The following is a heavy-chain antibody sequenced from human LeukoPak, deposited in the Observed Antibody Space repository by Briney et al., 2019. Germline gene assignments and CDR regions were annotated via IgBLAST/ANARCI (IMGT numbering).Heavy chain of an antibody. J-gene: IGHJ3*02. CDR3: AREPPGDRYAFDI. V-gene: IGHV1-69*13. Sequence: SVKVSCKAFRYTFTGYYMHWVRQAPGQGLEWMGGIIPIFGTANYAQKFQGGVTITADESTSTAYMELSSLRSEDTAVYYCAREPPGDRYAFDIWGQGTMVTVSS. CDR2: IIPIFGTA. CDR1: RYTFTGYY. D-gene: IGHD7-27*01.